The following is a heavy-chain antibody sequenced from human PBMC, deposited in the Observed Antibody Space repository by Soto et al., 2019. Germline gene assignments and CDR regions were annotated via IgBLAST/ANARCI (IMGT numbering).Heavy chain of an antibody. J-gene: IGHJ4*02. CDR3: AGALGYSSKSRLDL. Sequence: QVQLVQSGAEVEKPGASGKASCKASGYTFPPNNFNWVRQAPGHGLEWMGWRNPDSGNTGYVQKFQDRVTMTRDTSIRAAFMALSGLTAEETAVYYCAGALGYSSKSRLDLWGQGTLVTVSS. CDR2: RNPDSGNT. CDR1: GYTFPPNN. D-gene: IGHD6-19*01. V-gene: IGHV1-8*01.